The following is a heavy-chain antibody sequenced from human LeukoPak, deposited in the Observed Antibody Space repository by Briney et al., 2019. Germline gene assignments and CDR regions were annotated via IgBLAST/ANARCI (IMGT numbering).Heavy chain of an antibody. J-gene: IGHJ6*02. CDR3: TRHARVVPATGVDV. Sequence: PSETLSLTCAVYGGSFSGYYWSWIRQPPGKGLEWIGEINHSGSTNYNPSLKSRVTISVDTPKNEVSLKVPSVTAADTAIYYCTRHARVVPATGVDVWGQGTTVTVSS. CDR1: GGSFSGYY. D-gene: IGHD2-2*01. CDR2: INHSGST. V-gene: IGHV4-34*01.